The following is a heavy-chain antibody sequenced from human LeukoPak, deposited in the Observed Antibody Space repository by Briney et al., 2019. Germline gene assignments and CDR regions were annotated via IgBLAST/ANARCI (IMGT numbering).Heavy chain of an antibody. CDR3: ARVPHTAMGNWFDP. CDR2: MNPNGGNT. D-gene: IGHD5-18*01. Sequence: ASVKVSCKASGYTFTSYDINWVRQATGQGLEWMGWMNPNGGNTGYAQKFQGRVTMTRNTSISTAYMELSSLRSEDTAVYYCARVPHTAMGNWFDPWGQGTLVTVSS. V-gene: IGHV1-8*01. J-gene: IGHJ5*02. CDR1: GYTFTSYD.